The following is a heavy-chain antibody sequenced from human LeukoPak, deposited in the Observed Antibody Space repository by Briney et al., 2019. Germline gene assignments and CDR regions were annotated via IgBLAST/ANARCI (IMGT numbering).Heavy chain of an antibody. Sequence: KSSETLSLTCTVSGYSISSGYYWGWIRQPPGKGLEWIGSIYHSGSTYYNPSLKSRVTISVDTSKNQFSLKLSSVTAADTAVYYCASQRGYSYGHPFDYWGQGTLVTVSS. CDR1: GYSISSGYY. CDR2: IYHSGST. J-gene: IGHJ4*02. D-gene: IGHD5-18*01. V-gene: IGHV4-38-2*02. CDR3: ASQRGYSYGHPFDY.